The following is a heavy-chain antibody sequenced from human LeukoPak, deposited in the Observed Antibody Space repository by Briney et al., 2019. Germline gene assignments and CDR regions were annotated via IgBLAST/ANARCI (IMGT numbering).Heavy chain of an antibody. CDR1: GFMFRSYG. D-gene: IGHD2-8*01. V-gene: IGHV3-30*02. Sequence: GGSLRLSCTASGFMFRSYGMNWVRQAPGKGLEWVAFISDNAGDQYYGDTVRGRATVSRDNVRKALFLQIDSLRPEDTAVYFCVKDSEEMVPRGYLDYWGKGTLVTVSS. CDR3: VKDSEEMVPRGYLDY. J-gene: IGHJ4*02. CDR2: ISDNAGDQ.